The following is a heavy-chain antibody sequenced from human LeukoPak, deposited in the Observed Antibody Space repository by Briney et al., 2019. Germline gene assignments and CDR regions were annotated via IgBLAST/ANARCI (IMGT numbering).Heavy chain of an antibody. CDR1: GFTFSNYA. Sequence: GGSLRLSCAASGFTFSNYAMSWVRQAPGKGLEWVANIKRDGSDMHYVDSVKGRFTLSRDNAKNSLYLQMNSLRAEDTAVYYCARDASPGDSSAWFDAFDLWGQGTMVSVSS. CDR3: ARDASPGDSSAWFDAFDL. V-gene: IGHV3-7*01. CDR2: IKRDGSDM. J-gene: IGHJ3*01. D-gene: IGHD6-19*01.